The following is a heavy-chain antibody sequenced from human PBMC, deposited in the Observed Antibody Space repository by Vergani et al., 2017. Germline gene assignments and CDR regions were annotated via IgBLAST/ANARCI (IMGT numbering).Heavy chain of an antibody. J-gene: IGHJ6*02. Sequence: EVQLVESGGGLVQPGGSLKLSCAASGFTFSGSAMHWVRQASRKGLEWVGRIRSKANSYATAYAASVKGRFTISRDDSKNTAYLQMNSLKTEDTAVYYCTRQDHGSSWYAYYYYYGMDVWGQGTTVTVSS. V-gene: IGHV3-73*02. D-gene: IGHD6-13*01. CDR2: IRSKANSYAT. CDR3: TRQDHGSSWYAYYYYYGMDV. CDR1: GFTFSGSA.